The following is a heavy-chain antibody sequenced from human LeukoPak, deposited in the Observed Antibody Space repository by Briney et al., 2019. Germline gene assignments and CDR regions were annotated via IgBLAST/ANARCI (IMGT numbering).Heavy chain of an antibody. CDR1: GFTLSNFW. CDR2: INPDGSTT. V-gene: IGHV3-7*01. CDR3: VRDPGWGAFDI. Sequence: GGSLRLSCAASGFTLSNFWMSWVRQAPGKGLEWVAIINPDGSTTGYVDSVKGRFTISRDNAKNSLCLQLNSLRAEDTAVYYCVRDPGWGAFDIWGQGTMVTVSS. J-gene: IGHJ3*02. D-gene: IGHD3-16*01.